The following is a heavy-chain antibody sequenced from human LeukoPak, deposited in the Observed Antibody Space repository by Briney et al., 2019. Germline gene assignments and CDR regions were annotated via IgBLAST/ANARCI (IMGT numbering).Heavy chain of an antibody. V-gene: IGHV3-21*01. D-gene: IGHD5-12*01. J-gene: IGHJ4*02. Sequence: GGSLRLSCAASGFTFSSYSMSWVRQAPGKGLEWVSSISSSSSYIYYADSVKGRFTISRDNAKNSLYLQMNSLRAEDTAVYYCASLGKLSGYDPDYWGQGTLVTVSS. CDR3: ASLGKLSGYDPDY. CDR1: GFTFSSYS. CDR2: ISSSSSYI.